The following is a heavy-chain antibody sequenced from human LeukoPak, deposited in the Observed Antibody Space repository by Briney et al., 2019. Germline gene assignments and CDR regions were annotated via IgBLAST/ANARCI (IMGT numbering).Heavy chain of an antibody. CDR3: ARVGGGSYHYYYYYYMDV. D-gene: IGHD2-15*01. CDR1: GFSFTSYW. J-gene: IGHJ6*03. Sequence: GESLKISCKGSGFSFTSYWIGWVRQMPGKGLEWMGIIYPGDSDTRYSPSFQGQVTISADKSISTAYLQWSSLKASDTAMYYCARVGGGSYHYYYYYYMDVWGKGTTVTISS. CDR2: IYPGDSDT. V-gene: IGHV5-51*01.